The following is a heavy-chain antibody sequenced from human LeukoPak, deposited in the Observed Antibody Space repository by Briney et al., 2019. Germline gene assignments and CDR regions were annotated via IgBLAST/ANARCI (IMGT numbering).Heavy chain of an antibody. CDR1: GFTFSSYG. J-gene: IGHJ4*02. V-gene: IGHV3-21*01. CDR2: ISSGGHI. D-gene: IGHD6-19*01. CDR3: ARRDGSGWFYFDY. Sequence: GESLRLSCAASGFTFSSYGLNWVRQAPGKGLEWVSTISSGGHIYYEDSVKGRFTISRDNAKNSLYLQMNSLRAEDTAVYYCARRDGSGWFYFDYWGQGTLVTVSS.